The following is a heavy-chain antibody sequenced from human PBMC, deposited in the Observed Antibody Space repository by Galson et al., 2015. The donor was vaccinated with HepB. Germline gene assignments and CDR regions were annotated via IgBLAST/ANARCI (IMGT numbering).Heavy chain of an antibody. CDR2: IIPIFGTA. CDR3: ARDAGLWDIVVVPAARMGGPPGMDV. Sequence: SVKVSCKASGGTFSSYAISWVRQAPGQGLEWMGGIIPIFGTANYAQKFQGRVTITADESTSTAYMELSSLRSEDTAVYYCARDAGLWDIVVVPAARMGGPPGMDVWGQGTTVTVAS. V-gene: IGHV1-69*13. D-gene: IGHD2-2*01. CDR1: GGTFSSYA. J-gene: IGHJ6*02.